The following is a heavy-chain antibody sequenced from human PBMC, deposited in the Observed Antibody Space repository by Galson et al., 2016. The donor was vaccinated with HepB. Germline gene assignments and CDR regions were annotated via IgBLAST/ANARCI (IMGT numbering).Heavy chain of an antibody. V-gene: IGHV3-23*01. CDR1: GFTFSSYA. CDR2: ISGSGGST. CDR3: AKDYLVLRYFDWLIPKGAFDI. Sequence: SLRLSCAASGFTFSSYAMRWVRQAPGKGLEWVSAISGSGGSTYYADSVKGRFAISRDNSKNTLYLQMNSLRAEDTAVYYCAKDYLVLRYFDWLIPKGAFDIWGQGTMVTVSS. D-gene: IGHD3-9*01. J-gene: IGHJ3*02.